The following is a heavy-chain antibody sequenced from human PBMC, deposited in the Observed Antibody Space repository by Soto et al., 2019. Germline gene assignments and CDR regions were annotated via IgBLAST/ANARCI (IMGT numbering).Heavy chain of an antibody. CDR3: ARRRIAAAGTTPYYYGMDV. J-gene: IGHJ6*02. V-gene: IGHV4-39*01. D-gene: IGHD6-13*01. Sequence: PSGTLSLTCTVSGGSISSSSYYWGWIRQPPGKGLEWIGSIYYSGSTYYNPSLKSRVTISVDTSKNQFSLKLSSVTAADTAVYYCARRRIAAAGTTPYYYGMDVWGQGSTVTVCS. CDR2: IYYSGST. CDR1: GGSISSSSYY.